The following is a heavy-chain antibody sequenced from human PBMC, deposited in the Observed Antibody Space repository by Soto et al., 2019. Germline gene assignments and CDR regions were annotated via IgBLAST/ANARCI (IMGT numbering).Heavy chain of an antibody. Sequence: SETLSLTCTVSGGSVSSGSYYWSWIRQPPGKGLEWIGYIYYSGSTNYNPSLKSRVTISVDTSKNQFSLKLSSVTAADTAVYYCPVYSSSWYPETTWFDPWGQGTLVNVSS. CDR1: GGSVSSGSYY. D-gene: IGHD6-13*01. CDR2: IYYSGST. J-gene: IGHJ5*02. V-gene: IGHV4-61*01. CDR3: PVYSSSWYPETTWFDP.